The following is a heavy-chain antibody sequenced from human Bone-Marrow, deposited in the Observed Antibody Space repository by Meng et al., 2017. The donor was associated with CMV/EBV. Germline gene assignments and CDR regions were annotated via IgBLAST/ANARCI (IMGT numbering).Heavy chain of an antibody. D-gene: IGHD2-2*01. J-gene: IGHJ4*02. CDR1: GGSISSSSYY. CDR2: INHSGST. CDR3: ARKEVGTMNDY. V-gene: IGHV4-39*07. Sequence: GSLRLSCTVSGGSISSSSYYWGWIRQPPGKGLEWIGTINHSGSTDYNASLKSRVTISIDTSKTQFSLKVSSVTAADTAVYYCARKEVGTMNDYWGQGTLVTVSS.